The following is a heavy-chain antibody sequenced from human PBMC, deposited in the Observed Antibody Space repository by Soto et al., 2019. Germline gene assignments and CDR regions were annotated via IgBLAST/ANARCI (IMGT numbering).Heavy chain of an antibody. Sequence: SETLSLTCTVTGGTISGYYWTWIRQSAGGGLEWIGRIYSSGSTNYNPSLKSRVTISLDTSMNHFSLRLSSVTAADTAVYYCARGQRFSDWFDPWGHGTLFTVSS. D-gene: IGHD3-3*01. J-gene: IGHJ5*02. CDR2: IYSSGST. V-gene: IGHV4-4*07. CDR3: ARGQRFSDWFDP. CDR1: GGTISGYY.